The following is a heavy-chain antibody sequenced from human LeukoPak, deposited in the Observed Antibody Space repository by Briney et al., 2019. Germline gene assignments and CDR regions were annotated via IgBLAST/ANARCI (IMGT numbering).Heavy chain of an antibody. CDR1: GGTFSSYA. Sequence: ASVKVSSKAAGGTFSSYAISWVRQAPGQGLEWMGRIIPVLGIANYAQNFQGRVTITADKSTSTAYMELSSLRSEDTAVYFCARDRMDGYNDYWGQGTLVTVSS. D-gene: IGHD5-24*01. V-gene: IGHV1-69*04. J-gene: IGHJ4*02. CDR3: ARDRMDGYNDY. CDR2: IIPVLGIA.